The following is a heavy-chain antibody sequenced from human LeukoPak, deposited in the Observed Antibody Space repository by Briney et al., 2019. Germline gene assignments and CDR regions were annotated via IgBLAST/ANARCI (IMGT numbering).Heavy chain of an antibody. V-gene: IGHV4-4*07. J-gene: IGHJ4*02. CDR3: AREFGESLDY. CDR2: IYASGST. Sequence: PVTLSLTGTVSGGSTSSYYWSWIRQPAAKGLEWMVRIYASGSTNYNPSLKRRVTMSVDTSKTQFSLKLSSVTAADTAVYYCAREFGESLDYWGQGTLVTVSS. CDR1: GGSTSSYY. D-gene: IGHD3-10*01.